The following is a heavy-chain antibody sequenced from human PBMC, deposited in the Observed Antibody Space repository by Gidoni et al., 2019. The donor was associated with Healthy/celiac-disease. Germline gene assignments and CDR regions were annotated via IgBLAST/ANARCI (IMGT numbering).Heavy chain of an antibody. J-gene: IGHJ4*02. V-gene: IGHV3-9*01. CDR3: AKTARPSLLRHFDY. CDR1: GFTFDDYA. D-gene: IGHD1-26*01. CDR2: ISWNSGSI. Sequence: EVQLVESGGGLVQPGRSLRLSCAASGFTFDDYAMHWVRQAPGKGLEWVSGISWNSGSIGYADSVKGRFTISRDNAKNSLYLQMNSLRAEDTALYYCAKTARPSLLRHFDYWGQGTLVTVSS.